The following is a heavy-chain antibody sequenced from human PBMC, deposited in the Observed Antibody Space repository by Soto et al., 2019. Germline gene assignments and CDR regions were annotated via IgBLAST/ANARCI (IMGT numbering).Heavy chain of an antibody. CDR3: ARSNYDNLTGTYYYGMDV. CDR2: TYYRSKWYN. V-gene: IGHV6-1*01. J-gene: IGHJ6*02. Sequence: PSQTLSLTCAISGDSVSSNSAAWNWIRQSPSRGLEWLGRTYYRSKWYNDYAVSVKSRITINPDTSKNQFSLQLNSVTTEDTAVYYCARSNYDNLTGTYYYGMDVWGQGTTVTVS. D-gene: IGHD3-9*01. CDR1: GDSVSSNSAA.